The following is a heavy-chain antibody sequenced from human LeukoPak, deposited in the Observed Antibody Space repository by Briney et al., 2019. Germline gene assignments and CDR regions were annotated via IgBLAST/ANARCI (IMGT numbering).Heavy chain of an antibody. D-gene: IGHD2-15*01. Sequence: GGSLRLSCAASGFTFSSYSMNWVRQAPGKGLEWVSSISSSSSYIYYADSVKGRFTISRDNAKNSLYLQMNSLRAEDTAVYYCASPRDTVVVVAATSGYFDLWGRGTLVTVSS. V-gene: IGHV3-21*01. CDR2: ISSSSSYI. J-gene: IGHJ2*01. CDR3: ASPRDTVVVVAATSGYFDL. CDR1: GFTFSSYS.